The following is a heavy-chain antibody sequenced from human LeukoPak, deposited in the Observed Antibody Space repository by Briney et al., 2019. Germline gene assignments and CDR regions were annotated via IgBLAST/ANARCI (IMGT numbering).Heavy chain of an antibody. CDR1: GYTLTELS. Sequence: ASVKVSCKVSGYTLTELSMHWVRQAPGKGLEWMGGFDPEDGETIYAQKFQGRVTMTEDTSTDTAYMELSGLRSEDTAVYYCATAYYYYDSSGYPAKFDYWGQGTLVTVSS. J-gene: IGHJ4*02. CDR2: FDPEDGET. D-gene: IGHD3-22*01. V-gene: IGHV1-24*01. CDR3: ATAYYYYDSSGYPAKFDY.